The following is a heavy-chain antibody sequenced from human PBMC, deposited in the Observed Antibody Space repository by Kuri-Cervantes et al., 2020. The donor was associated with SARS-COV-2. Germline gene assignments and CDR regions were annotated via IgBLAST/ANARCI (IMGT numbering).Heavy chain of an antibody. CDR2: ISYDGSNK. V-gene: IGHV3-30-3*01. CDR1: GFTFSSYA. J-gene: IGHJ5*02. D-gene: IGHD1-26*01. CDR3: ARDPSKWELLGWGWFDP. Sequence: LSLTCAASGFTFSSYAMHWIRQAPGKGLEWVAVISYDGSNKYYADSVKGRFTISRDNSKNTLYLQMNSLRAEDTAVYYCARDPSKWELLGWGWFDPRGQGTLVTVSS.